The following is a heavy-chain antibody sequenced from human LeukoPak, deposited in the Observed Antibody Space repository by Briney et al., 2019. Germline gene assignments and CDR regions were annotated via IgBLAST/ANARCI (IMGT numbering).Heavy chain of an antibody. D-gene: IGHD6-13*01. V-gene: IGHV4-59*01. CDR2: IYYSGST. CDR3: ARSRGYFDY. J-gene: IGHJ4*02. Sequence: SETLSLTXTVSGGSISSYYWSWIRQPPGKGLEWIGYIYYSGSTNYNPSLKSRVTMSVDTSKNQFSLKLSSVTAADTALYYCARSRGYFDYWGQGTLVTVSS. CDR1: GGSISSYY.